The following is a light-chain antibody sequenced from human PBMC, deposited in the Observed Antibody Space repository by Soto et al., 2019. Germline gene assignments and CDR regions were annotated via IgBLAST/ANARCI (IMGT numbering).Light chain of an antibody. J-gene: IGKJ1*01. CDR3: QHYGTSPGT. Sequence: EIVLTQSPGPLSLSPGERATLSCRASQSIDSNYLGWYQQKPGQTPRLLIYGASSRATGIPDRFSGSGSGTDFTLTISRLEPEDFAVYYCQHYGTSPGTFGQGTKVEIK. CDR2: GAS. CDR1: QSIDSNY. V-gene: IGKV3-20*01.